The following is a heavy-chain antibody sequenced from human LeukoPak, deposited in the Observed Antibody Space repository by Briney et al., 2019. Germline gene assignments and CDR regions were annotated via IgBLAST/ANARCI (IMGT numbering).Heavy chain of an antibody. D-gene: IGHD6-13*01. CDR1: GGSINGYY. J-gene: IGHJ5*02. CDR3: ARDRSSSYTRDWFDP. V-gene: IGHV4-4*07. CDR2: IYNSESI. Sequence: SETLSLTXTVSGGSINGYYWSWIRQPAGKGLEWIGRIYNSESINYNPSLKSRVTMSIDTSKNQFSLKLNSVTAADTAVYYCARDRSSSYTRDWFDPWGQGALVTVSS.